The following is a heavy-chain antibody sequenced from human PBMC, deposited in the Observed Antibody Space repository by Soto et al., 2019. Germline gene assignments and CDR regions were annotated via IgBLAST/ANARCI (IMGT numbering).Heavy chain of an antibody. J-gene: IGHJ4*02. CDR3: ARRGLFESGGIDY. D-gene: IGHD3-10*01. CDR1: GFTFTSYS. V-gene: IGHV3-48*01. CDR2: ISSSTTNI. Sequence: EVQLVESGGGLVQPGGSLRLSCAASGFTFTSYSMNWVRQAPGKGLEWVSYISSSTTNIYYADSVKGRFTISRDNARNSLYLQINSLRAEDTAVYYCARRGLFESGGIDYWGQGTLVTVSS.